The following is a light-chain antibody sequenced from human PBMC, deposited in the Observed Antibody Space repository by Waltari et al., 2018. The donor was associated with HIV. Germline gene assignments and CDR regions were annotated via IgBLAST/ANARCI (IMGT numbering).Light chain of an antibody. J-gene: IGKJ4*01. CDR3: QQLNSYSFT. CDR2: AAS. Sequence: DIQLTQSPSFLSASVGDRVTITCRASQGISSYLAWYQQKPGKAPKLLIYAASTLQSGVPSRFSGSGSGTEFTLTISSLQPEDFATYYCQQLNSYSFTFGEGTKVEIK. V-gene: IGKV1-9*01. CDR1: QGISSY.